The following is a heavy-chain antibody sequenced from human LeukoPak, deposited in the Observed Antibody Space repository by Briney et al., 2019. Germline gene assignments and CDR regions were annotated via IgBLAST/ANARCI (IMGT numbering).Heavy chain of an antibody. CDR1: GYTFTSYG. J-gene: IGHJ6*03. CDR3: ALNDFWSGYYDYYYYYYMDV. CDR2: ISAYNGNT. D-gene: IGHD3-3*01. V-gene: IGHV1-18*01. Sequence: ASVKVSCKASGYTFTSYGISWVRQAPGQGLEWMGWISAYNGNTNYAQKFQGRVTITADKSTSTAYMELSSLRSEDTAVYYCALNDFWSGYYDYYYYYYMDVWGKGTTVTVSS.